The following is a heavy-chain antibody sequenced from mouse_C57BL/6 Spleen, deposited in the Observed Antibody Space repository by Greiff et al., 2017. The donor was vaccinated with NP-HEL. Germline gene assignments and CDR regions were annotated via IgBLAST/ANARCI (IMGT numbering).Heavy chain of an antibody. D-gene: IGHD2-2*01. Sequence: VQLQQSGPELVKPGASVKISCKASGYTFTDYYMNWVKQSHGKSLEWIGDINPNNGGTSYNQKFKGKATLTVDKSSSTAYMELRSLTSEEAAVYYCARLAGYTGYYFDYWGQGTTLTVSS. CDR3: ARLAGYTGYYFDY. V-gene: IGHV1-26*01. CDR2: INPNNGGT. CDR1: GYTFTDYY. J-gene: IGHJ2*01.